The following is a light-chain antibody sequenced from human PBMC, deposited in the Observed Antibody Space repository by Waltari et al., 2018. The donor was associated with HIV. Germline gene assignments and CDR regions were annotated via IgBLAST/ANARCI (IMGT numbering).Light chain of an antibody. CDR2: EVN. CDR1: SSDVVRYYY. V-gene: IGLV2-8*01. CDR3: SSYAGINPVI. Sequence: QSALTQPPSASGSLGQSVTISCTGSSSDVVRYYYVSWYQQHPGKAPKLLIFEVNKRPSGVPDRFSGSKSGNTASLTVSGLQAEDEAEYSCSSYAGINPVIFGGGTTLTVL. J-gene: IGLJ2*01.